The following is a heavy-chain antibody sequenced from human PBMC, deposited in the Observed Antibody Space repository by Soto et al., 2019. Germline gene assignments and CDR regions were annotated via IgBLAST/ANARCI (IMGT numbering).Heavy chain of an antibody. D-gene: IGHD2-21*02. CDR3: ARDLGLYCGGDCSPDY. CDR1: GFTFSSYG. V-gene: IGHV3-33*01. CDR2: IWYDGSNK. J-gene: IGHJ4*02. Sequence: QVQLVESGGGVVHPGRSLRLSCAASGFTFSSYGMHWVRQAPGKGLEWVAVIWYDGSNKYYADSVKGRFTISRDNSKNTLYLQMNSLRAEDTAVYYCARDLGLYCGGDCSPDYWGQGTLVTVSS.